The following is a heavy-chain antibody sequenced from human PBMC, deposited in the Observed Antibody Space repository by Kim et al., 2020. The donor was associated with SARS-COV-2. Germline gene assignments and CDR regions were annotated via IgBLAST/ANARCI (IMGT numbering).Heavy chain of an antibody. J-gene: IGHJ4*02. CDR2: T. Sequence: TNYNPPPKSRVTVSVARSKNQFSLGLSSVTAADTAVYYCSRAQGGAFDYWGQGTLVTVSS. D-gene: IGHD1-26*01. V-gene: IGHV4-4*02. CDR3: SRAQGGAFDY.